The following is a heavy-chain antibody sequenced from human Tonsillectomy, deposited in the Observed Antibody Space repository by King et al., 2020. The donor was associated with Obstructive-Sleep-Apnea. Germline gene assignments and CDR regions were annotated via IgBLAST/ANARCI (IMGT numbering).Heavy chain of an antibody. D-gene: IGHD3-10*01. V-gene: IGHV3-74*01. Sequence: VQLVESGGGLVQPGGSLRLSCAASGFTFSSYWMHWVRQAPGKGLVWVSRLKSDGSDTSYADSVKGRFTASRDHAKNTVYLQMNSPRAEDTAVYYCARDGGSGSLGAFDIWGQGTMVTVSS. CDR2: LKSDGSDT. CDR1: GFTFSSYW. CDR3: ARDGGSGSLGAFDI. J-gene: IGHJ3*02.